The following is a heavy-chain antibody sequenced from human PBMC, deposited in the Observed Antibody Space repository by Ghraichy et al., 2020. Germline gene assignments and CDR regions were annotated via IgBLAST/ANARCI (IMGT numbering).Heavy chain of an antibody. CDR3: ARPEFYDSSGYYLDY. V-gene: IGHV1-18*01. Sequence: ASEVSCKASGYSFMSYGLNWVRQAPGQGLEWMGWISPYNGNTNYAQNLQGRISMTTDTSTSTAYMELRSLRADDTAVYYCARPEFYDSSGYYLDYWGQGTLVTVSS. J-gene: IGHJ4*02. CDR1: GYSFMSYG. CDR2: ISPYNGNT. D-gene: IGHD3-22*01.